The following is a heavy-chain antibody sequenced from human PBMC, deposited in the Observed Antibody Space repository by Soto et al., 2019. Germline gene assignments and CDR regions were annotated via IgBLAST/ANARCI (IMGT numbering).Heavy chain of an antibody. CDR1: GGSISSSSYY. J-gene: IGHJ6*02. CDR2: IYYSGST. V-gene: IGHV4-39*01. Sequence: QLQLQESGPGLVKPSETLSLTCTVSGGSISSSSYYWGWIRQPPGKGLEWIGSIYYSGSTYYNPSLKSRVTISVDTSKNQFSLKLSSVTAADTAVYYCARRIDYDILTGYLGYYYYYGMDVWGQGTTVTVSS. CDR3: ARRIDYDILTGYLGYYYYYGMDV. D-gene: IGHD3-9*01.